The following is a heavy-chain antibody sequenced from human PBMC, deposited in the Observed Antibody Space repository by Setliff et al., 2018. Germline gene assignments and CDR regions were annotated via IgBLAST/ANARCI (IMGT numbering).Heavy chain of an antibody. D-gene: IGHD1-7*01. V-gene: IGHV3-23*01. CDR1: GFTFSSYA. CDR2: IGGSGAGT. CDR3: VKLITGTSDVEV. Sequence: PGGSLRLSCAASGFTFSSYAMTWVRQAPVRGLEWVSTIGGSGAGTYYADSVKGRFTISRDNSKSTMFLQMHSLRAEDSAIYYCVKLITGTSDVEVWGQGTMVTVSS. J-gene: IGHJ3*01.